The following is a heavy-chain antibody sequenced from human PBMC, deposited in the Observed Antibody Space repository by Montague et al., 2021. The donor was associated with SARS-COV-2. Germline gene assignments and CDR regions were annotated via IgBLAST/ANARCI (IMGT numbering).Heavy chain of an antibody. Sequence: SETLSLTCTVSSGSISNYYWSWIRQPPGKGLEWIGYVYSSGSTNYNSSLWGRVTMSVDTSKNQFSLKLISVTAADTAVYYCAGVRYSDGWTFDSWGQGTLVTVSS. CDR1: SGSISNYY. D-gene: IGHD6-19*01. CDR3: AGVRYSDGWTFDS. V-gene: IGHV4-59*13. J-gene: IGHJ4*02. CDR2: VYSSGST.